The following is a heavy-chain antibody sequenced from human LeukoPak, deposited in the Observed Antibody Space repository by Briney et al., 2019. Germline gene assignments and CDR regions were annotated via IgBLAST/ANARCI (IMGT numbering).Heavy chain of an antibody. CDR3: ARSNLSGFGPRNYYYYYMDV. Sequence: ASVKVSCKASGGTFSSYAISWVRQAPGQGLEWMGGIIPIFGTANYAQKFQGRVTITADKSTSTAYMELSSLRSEDTAVYYCARSNLSGFGPRNYYYYYMDVWGKGTTVTASS. J-gene: IGHJ6*03. D-gene: IGHD3-10*01. CDR1: GGTFSSYA. V-gene: IGHV1-69*06. CDR2: IIPIFGTA.